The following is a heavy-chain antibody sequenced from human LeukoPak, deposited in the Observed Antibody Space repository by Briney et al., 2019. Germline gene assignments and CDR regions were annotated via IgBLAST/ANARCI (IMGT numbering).Heavy chain of an antibody. V-gene: IGHV3-7*01. CDR3: ARYLSSSWLFDAFDI. D-gene: IGHD6-13*01. J-gene: IGHJ3*02. CDR2: IKQDGSEK. CDR1: GFTFSSYA. Sequence: PGRSLRLSCAASGFTFSSYAMHWVRQAPGKGLEWVANIKQDGSEKYYVDSVKGRFTISRDNAKNSLYLQMNSLRAEDTALYYCARYLSSSWLFDAFDIWGQGTMVTVSS.